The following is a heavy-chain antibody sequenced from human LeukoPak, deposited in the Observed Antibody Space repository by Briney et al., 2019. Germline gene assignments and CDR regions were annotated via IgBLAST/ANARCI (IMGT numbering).Heavy chain of an antibody. Sequence: ASVKVSCKASGYTFTGYYMHWVRQAPGQGLEWMGWINPNSGGTNYAQKFQGRVTMTRDTSISTAYMELSRLRSDDTAVYYCARVAGITMIVVFISGAFDIWGQGTMVTVSS. CDR1: GYTFTGYY. J-gene: IGHJ3*02. D-gene: IGHD3-22*01. V-gene: IGHV1-2*02. CDR3: ARVAGITMIVVFISGAFDI. CDR2: INPNSGGT.